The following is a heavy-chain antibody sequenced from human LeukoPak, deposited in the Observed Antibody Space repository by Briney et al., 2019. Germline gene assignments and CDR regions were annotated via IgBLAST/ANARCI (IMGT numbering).Heavy chain of an antibody. CDR3: ARVMTTAGAIDFDY. D-gene: IGHD4-17*01. Sequence: SETLSLTCTVSGGSISSSSYYWVWIRQPPGKGLEWIGEINHSGSTNCNPSLKSRVTISVDTSKNQFSLKLSSVTAADPAVYYCARVMTTAGAIDFDYWGQETLVTVSS. CDR1: GGSISSSSYY. J-gene: IGHJ4*02. CDR2: INHSGST. V-gene: IGHV4-39*07.